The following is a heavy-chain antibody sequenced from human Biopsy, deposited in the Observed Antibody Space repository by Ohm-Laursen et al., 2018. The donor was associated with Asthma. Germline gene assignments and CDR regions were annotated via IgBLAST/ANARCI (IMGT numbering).Heavy chain of an antibody. CDR3: ARDYDGDYVQRHLPLAY. J-gene: IGHJ4*02. V-gene: IGHV1-69*13. D-gene: IGHD4-17*01. CDR2: IIPFYGTA. Sequence: SVKVSCKASGGTFSTFGISWVRQAPGQGLEWVGRIIPFYGTATYAQNFQGRLTLTADESTSTAYMELSSLRSEDTAVYFCARDYDGDYVQRHLPLAYWGQGTLVTVSS. CDR1: GGTFSTFG.